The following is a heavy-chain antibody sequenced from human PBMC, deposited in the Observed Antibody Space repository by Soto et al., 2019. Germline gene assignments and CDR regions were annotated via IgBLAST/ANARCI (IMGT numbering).Heavy chain of an antibody. V-gene: IGHV6-1*01. D-gene: IGHD6-13*01. CDR1: GDSVSTNSAT. CDR2: TYYRSKWYS. J-gene: IGHJ5*02. CDR3: ARGIAAARGWFDP. Sequence: SQTLSLTCAISGDSVSTNSATWNWIRQSPSRGLEWLGRTYYRSKWYSDYAVFVKSRITINPDTSKNQFSLQLDSVTPEDTAVYYCARGIAAARGWFDPWGQGTLVTVS.